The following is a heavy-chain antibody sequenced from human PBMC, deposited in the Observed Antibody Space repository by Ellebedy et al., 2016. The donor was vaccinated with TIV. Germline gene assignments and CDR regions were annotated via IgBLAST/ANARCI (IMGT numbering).Heavy chain of an antibody. Sequence: ASVKVSXXGSGYSFTSYWIGWVRQMPGKGLEWMGIIYPGDSDTRYSPSFQGQVTISADKSISTAYLQWSSLKASDTAMYYCATTSETSTTNYMDVWGKGTTVTVSS. CDR3: ATTSETSTTNYMDV. CDR2: IYPGDSDT. J-gene: IGHJ6*03. V-gene: IGHV5-51*01. CDR1: GYSFTSYW. D-gene: IGHD4-11*01.